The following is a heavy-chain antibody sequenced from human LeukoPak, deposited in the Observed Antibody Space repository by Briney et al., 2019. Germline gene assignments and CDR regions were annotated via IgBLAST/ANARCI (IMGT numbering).Heavy chain of an antibody. CDR3: ASSVLVYDYVWGSYRPNWFDP. Sequence: ASVKVSCKASGYTFTSYGICWVRQAPGQGLEWMGWISAYNGNTNYAQKLQGRVTMTTDTSTSTAYMELRSLRSDDTAVYYCASSVLVYDYVWGSYRPNWFDPWGQGTLVTVSS. CDR1: GYTFTSYG. D-gene: IGHD3-16*02. J-gene: IGHJ5*02. V-gene: IGHV1-18*01. CDR2: ISAYNGNT.